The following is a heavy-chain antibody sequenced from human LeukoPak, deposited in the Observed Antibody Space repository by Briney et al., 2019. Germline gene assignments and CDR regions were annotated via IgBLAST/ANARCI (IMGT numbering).Heavy chain of an antibody. D-gene: IGHD4-17*01. Sequence: AQTLSLTCAVSCGSISSGDYSCRWIRQPPGEGLEWIGYIYHSGSAYYNPSLKSRVTISLARSNSQFSLKLSSVTAADTAVYYCARFYGDYRNWFDPWGQGTLVTVSS. CDR2: IYHSGSA. J-gene: IGHJ5*02. CDR1: CGSISSGDYS. CDR3: ARFYGDYRNWFDP. V-gene: IGHV4-30-2*01.